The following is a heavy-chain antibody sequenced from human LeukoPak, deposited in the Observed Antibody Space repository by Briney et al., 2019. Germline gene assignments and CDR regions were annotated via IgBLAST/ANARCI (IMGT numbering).Heavy chain of an antibody. CDR1: GYTFTSYY. CDR3: AGVDSSGSSKNRGFDY. J-gene: IGHJ4*02. D-gene: IGHD6-19*01. Sequence: ASVKVSCKASGYTFTSYYMHWVRQAPGQGLERMGIINPSGGSTSYAQKFQGRVTMTRDMSTSTVYMELSSLRPEDTAVYYCAGVDSSGSSKNRGFDYWGQGTLVTVSS. V-gene: IGHV1-46*01. CDR2: INPSGGST.